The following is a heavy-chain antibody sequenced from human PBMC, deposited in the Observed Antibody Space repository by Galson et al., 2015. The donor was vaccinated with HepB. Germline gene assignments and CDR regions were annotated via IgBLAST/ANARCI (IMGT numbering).Heavy chain of an antibody. D-gene: IGHD2-21*02. V-gene: IGHV1-2*02. CDR2: INPNSGGT. J-gene: IGHJ4*02. CDR1: GYTFTGYY. Sequence: VKVSCKASGYTFTGYYMRWVRQAPGQGLEWMGWINPNSGGTNYAQKFQGRVTMTRDTSISTAYMELSRLRSDDTAVYYCARPAKPIVVVTAADFDYWGQGTLVTVSS. CDR3: ARPAKPIVVVTAADFDY.